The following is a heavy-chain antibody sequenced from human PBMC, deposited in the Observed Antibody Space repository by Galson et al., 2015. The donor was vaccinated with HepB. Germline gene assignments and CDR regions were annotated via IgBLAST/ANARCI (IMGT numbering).Heavy chain of an antibody. CDR1: GGSISSYY. V-gene: IGHV4-59*01. Sequence: SETLSLTCTVSGGSISSYYWSWIRQPPGKGLEWIGYIYYSGSTNYNPSLKSRVTISVDTSKNQFSLKLSSVTAADTAVYYCARANYDILTGFDYWGQGTLVTVSS. D-gene: IGHD3-9*01. J-gene: IGHJ4*02. CDR3: ARANYDILTGFDY. CDR2: IYYSGST.